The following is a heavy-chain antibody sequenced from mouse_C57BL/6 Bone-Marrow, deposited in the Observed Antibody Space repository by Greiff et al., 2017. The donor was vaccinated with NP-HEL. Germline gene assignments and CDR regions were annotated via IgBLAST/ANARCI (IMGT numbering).Heavy chain of an antibody. CDR3: ARPYGTDD. V-gene: IGHV1-81*01. J-gene: IGHJ2*01. CDR1: GYTFTSYG. D-gene: IGHD2-1*01. CDR2: IYPRSGNT. Sequence: VQLQQSGAELARPGASVKLSCKASGYTFTSYGISWVKQRTGQSLEWIGEIYPRSGNTYYNEKFKGKATLTADKSSSTAYMELRSLTSEDSAVYFCARPYGTDDWGKGTTLTVSS.